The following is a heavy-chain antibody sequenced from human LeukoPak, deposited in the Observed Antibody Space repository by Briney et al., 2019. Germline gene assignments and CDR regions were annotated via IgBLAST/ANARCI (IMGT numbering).Heavy chain of an antibody. V-gene: IGHV4-59*01. CDR1: GGSISSYY. D-gene: IGHD1-7*01. Sequence: PSETLSLICTVSGGSISSYYWSWIRQPPGKGLEWIGYIYYSGSTNYNPSLKSRVTISVDTSKNQFSLKLSSVTAADTAVYYCARYELREDYFDYWGQGTLVTVSS. CDR2: IYYSGST. CDR3: ARYELREDYFDY. J-gene: IGHJ4*02.